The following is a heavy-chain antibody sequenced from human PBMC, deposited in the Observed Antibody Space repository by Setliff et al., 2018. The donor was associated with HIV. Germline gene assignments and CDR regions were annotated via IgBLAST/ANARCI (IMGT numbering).Heavy chain of an antibody. J-gene: IGHJ4*02. CDR2: IKSKTDGGTT. D-gene: IGHD3-22*01. Sequence: PGGSLRLSCAASGFTFSNAWMSWVRQAPGKGLGWVGRIKSKTDGGTTDYAAPVKGRFTISRDDSKNTLYLQMNSLKTEDTAVYYCTTEESGYYYDSSGYYFDHWGQGAQVTVSS. CDR3: TTEESGYYYDSSGYYFDH. V-gene: IGHV3-15*01. CDR1: GFTFSNAW.